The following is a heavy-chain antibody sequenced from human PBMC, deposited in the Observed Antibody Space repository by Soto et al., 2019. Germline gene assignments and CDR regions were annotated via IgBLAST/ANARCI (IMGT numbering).Heavy chain of an antibody. CDR2: IYPSGGEI. J-gene: IGHJ4*02. D-gene: IGHD3-10*01. CDR1: GFNFSTYG. CDR3: VKGGGGDN. Sequence: EVQLLASGGGLVQPGESLRLSCAASGFNFSTYGMTWVRQAPGRGLEWVSAIYPSGGEIYYAAAVMGRFIISRDDSRGSVSLQMDSLRGEDTATYYCVKGGGGDNWGPGTLVTVSS. V-gene: IGHV3-23*01.